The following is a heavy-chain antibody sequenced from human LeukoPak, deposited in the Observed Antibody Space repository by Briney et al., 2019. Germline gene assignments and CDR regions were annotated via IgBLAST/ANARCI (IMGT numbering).Heavy chain of an antibody. CDR2: INPNSGGT. CDR1: GYTFTGYY. Sequence: ASVKVSCKASGYTFTGYYMHWVRQAPGQGLGWMGWINPNSGGTNYAQKFQGRVTMTRDTSISTAYTELSRLRSDDTAVYYCARAGRLRYFDWPIRNYWGQGTLVTVSS. D-gene: IGHD3-9*01. CDR3: ARAGRLRYFDWPIRNY. V-gene: IGHV1-2*02. J-gene: IGHJ4*02.